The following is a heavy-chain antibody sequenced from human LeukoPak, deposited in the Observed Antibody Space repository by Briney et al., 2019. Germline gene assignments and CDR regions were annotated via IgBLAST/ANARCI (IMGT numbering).Heavy chain of an antibody. D-gene: IGHD1-20*01. CDR3: AKDRLYNWNFFDY. V-gene: IGHV3-23*01. CDR2: ISGSGGST. J-gene: IGHJ4*02. CDR1: GFTFSSYA. Sequence: PGASLRLSCAASGFTFSSYAMNWVRQAPGKGLEWVSAISGSGGSTYYADSVKGRFTISRDNSKNTLYLQMNSLRAEDTAVYYCAKDRLYNWNFFDYWGQGTLVTVSS.